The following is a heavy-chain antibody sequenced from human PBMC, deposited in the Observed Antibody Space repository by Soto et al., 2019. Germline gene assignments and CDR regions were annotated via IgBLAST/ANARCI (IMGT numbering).Heavy chain of an antibody. V-gene: IGHV1-18*04. Sequence: QVQLVQSGAEVKKPGASVKVSCKFSGYSFINYGMTWVRQAPGQGFEWMGWISGSNGVTNYAQRFQGRVTLTTDTSTNTAYMELRSLRLDDTAIYYCARDSKWLIINGNWFDSWGQGTLVTVSS. CDR2: ISGSNGVT. J-gene: IGHJ5*01. CDR1: GYSFINYG. CDR3: ARDSKWLIINGNWFDS. D-gene: IGHD5-12*01.